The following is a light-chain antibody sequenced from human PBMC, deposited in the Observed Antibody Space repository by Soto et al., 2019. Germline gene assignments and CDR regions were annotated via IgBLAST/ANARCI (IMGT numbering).Light chain of an antibody. V-gene: IGLV1-51*01. CDR2: YNN. Sequence: QSVLTQPPSVSAAPGQKVTISCSGSSSNIGNNYVSWYQQLPGTAPKLLIYYNNKRPSGIPDRFSGSKSGTSATLGITGLQTGDEADYYCGTWDSSLSAVLIGGGTQLTVL. J-gene: IGLJ2*01. CDR3: GTWDSSLSAVL. CDR1: SSNIGNNY.